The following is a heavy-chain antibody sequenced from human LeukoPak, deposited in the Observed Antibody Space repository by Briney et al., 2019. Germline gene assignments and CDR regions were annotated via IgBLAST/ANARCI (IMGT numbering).Heavy chain of an antibody. V-gene: IGHV6-1*01. J-gene: IGHJ4*02. CDR2: TYYRSKWSF. CDR3: ARGKYTSFDN. Sequence: SQTLSLTCAISGDSIFTNNVAWNWIRQSPSRGLEWLGRTYYRSKWSFDYAVSVKSRITINADTSKNQFSMQLSSVTPEDTAVYYCARGKYTSFDNWGQGTLVTASP. D-gene: IGHD6-6*01. CDR1: GDSIFTNNVA.